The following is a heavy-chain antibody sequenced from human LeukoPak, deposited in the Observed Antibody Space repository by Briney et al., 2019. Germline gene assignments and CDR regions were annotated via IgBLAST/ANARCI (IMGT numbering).Heavy chain of an antibody. CDR1: GFSFSIYT. Sequence: GGSLRLSCAASGFSFSIYTMNWVRQAPGEGLEWVSHIGGSDHYADSVRGRFTISRDNAKSSLYLQMNSQRAEDSAVYYCVRDWRYAFDIWGRGTMVTVSS. CDR2: IGGSD. D-gene: IGHD3-3*01. CDR3: VRDWRYAFDI. V-gene: IGHV3-48*04. J-gene: IGHJ3*02.